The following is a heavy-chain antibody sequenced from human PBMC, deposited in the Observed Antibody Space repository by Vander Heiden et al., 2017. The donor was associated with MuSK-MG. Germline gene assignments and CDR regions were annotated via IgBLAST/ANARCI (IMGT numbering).Heavy chain of an antibody. CDR1: GFSFSSYW. Sequence: EVQLVESGGGLVQPGGSLSLSCAASGFSFSSYWMSWVRQAPGKGLEWVANIKEDGSEKYYVDSVKGRVTISRDKAKNSLYLQMNSLRAEETAVYYCARERVTYDYDKRGYYPDYCGQGTLVTVSS. CDR2: IKEDGSEK. CDR3: ARERVTYDYDKRGYYPDY. D-gene: IGHD3-22*01. J-gene: IGHJ4*02. V-gene: IGHV3-7*01.